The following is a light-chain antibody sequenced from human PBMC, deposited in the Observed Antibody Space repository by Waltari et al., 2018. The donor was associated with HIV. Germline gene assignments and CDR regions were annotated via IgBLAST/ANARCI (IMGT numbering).Light chain of an antibody. CDR1: QSVSSN. CDR2: GAS. V-gene: IGKV3-15*01. Sequence: EIVMTQSPATLSVSPGERATLACRASQSVSSNLACYQQKPGQAPRLLIYGASTRATGIPARFSGGGSGTEFTLSISSLQSEDFAVYYCQQYNNWMAVGQGTRLEIK. CDR3: QQYNNWMA. J-gene: IGKJ5*01.